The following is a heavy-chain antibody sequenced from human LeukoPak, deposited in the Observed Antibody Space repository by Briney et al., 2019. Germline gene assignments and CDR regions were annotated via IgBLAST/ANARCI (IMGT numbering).Heavy chain of an antibody. CDR3: ARERGLVTTTFDS. V-gene: IGHV1-69*05. CDR1: GGTFSSYA. D-gene: IGHD2-21*02. CDR2: IIPFFGTT. Sequence: SVKVSCKASGGTFSSYAVSWVRQAPGRGFEWMGRIIPFFGTTKYAQMFQGRVTITTDKSTGTAYMELSRLRSGDTAVYYCARERGLVTTTFDSWGQGVLVTVSS. J-gene: IGHJ5*01.